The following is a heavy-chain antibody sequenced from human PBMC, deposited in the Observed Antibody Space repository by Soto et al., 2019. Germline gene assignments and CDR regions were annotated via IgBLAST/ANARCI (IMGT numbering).Heavy chain of an antibody. J-gene: IGHJ4*02. CDR3: AKLRDFVVLPAGILDY. CDR1: GFTVSSNY. Sequence: GGSLRLSCAASGFTVSSNYMSWIRLSPGKGLEWVSVISGGGDTTYYTPSVKGRFTISRDDFRNTLYLQMNSLRTEDTAIYYCAKLRDFVVLPAGILDYWGPGTLVTVSS. D-gene: IGHD2-8*01. V-gene: IGHV3-53*01. CDR2: ISGGGDTT.